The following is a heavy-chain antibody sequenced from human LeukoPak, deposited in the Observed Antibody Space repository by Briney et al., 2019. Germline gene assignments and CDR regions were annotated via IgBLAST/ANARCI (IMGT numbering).Heavy chain of an antibody. J-gene: IGHJ6*02. D-gene: IGHD3-10*01. CDR2: LDLGDGET. CDR1: GHSLTELS. Sequence: ASVKVSCKVSGHSLTELSMHWVRQAPGKGLEWMGGLDLGDGETIYAQKFQGRVTMTEDTSTDTAYMELSSLRSEDTAVYYCATAYYYGSEYGWDVWGQGTTVFVSS. CDR3: ATAYYYGSEYGWDV. V-gene: IGHV1-24*01.